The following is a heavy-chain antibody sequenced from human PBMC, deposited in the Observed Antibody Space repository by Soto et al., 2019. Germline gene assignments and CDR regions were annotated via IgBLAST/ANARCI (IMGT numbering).Heavy chain of an antibody. CDR2: VFGNGVGTP. D-gene: IGHD3-22*01. V-gene: IGHV4-4*07. Sequence: QVPLQEAGPGLVRPSETLSLTCSVSGSSFTGDYWSWIRQPAGKGLEWIGRVFGNGVGTPIYNSSLERPVTTSVDSSRKQFSLELTYVTAAYMAVYFCGRDLRPYDLRRQFAGAFDDWGQRRLVSVS. J-gene: IGHJ3*01. CDR1: GSSFTGDY. CDR3: GRDLRPYDLRRQFAGAFDD.